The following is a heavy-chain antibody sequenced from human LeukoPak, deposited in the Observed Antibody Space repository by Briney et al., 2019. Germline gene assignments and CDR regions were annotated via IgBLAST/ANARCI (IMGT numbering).Heavy chain of an antibody. V-gene: IGHV4-59*08. J-gene: IGHJ4*02. Sequence: SETLSLTCTVSGVSISSYYWSWIRQSPGKGLEWIGYIYYSGNTNYNPSPKSRVTISVDTSKNQFSLRLTSVTAADTAVYYCARRPPNGGYDYWGQGTLVTVS. CDR1: GVSISSYY. CDR2: IYYSGNT. CDR3: ARRPPNGGYDY. D-gene: IGHD2-8*01.